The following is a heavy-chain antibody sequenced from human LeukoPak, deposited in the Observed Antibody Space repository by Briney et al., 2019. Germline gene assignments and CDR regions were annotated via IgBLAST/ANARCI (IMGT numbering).Heavy chain of an antibody. V-gene: IGHV3-30*18. CDR3: AKDLLSGYGDY. J-gene: IGHJ4*02. CDR1: GFTFSSYG. Sequence: GRSLRLSCAASGFTFSSYGMHWVRQAPVKGLEWVAVISYDGSNKYYADSVKGRFTISRDNSKNTLYLQMNSLRAEDTAVYYCAKDLLSGYGDYWGQGTLVTVSS. D-gene: IGHD3-10*01. CDR2: ISYDGSNK.